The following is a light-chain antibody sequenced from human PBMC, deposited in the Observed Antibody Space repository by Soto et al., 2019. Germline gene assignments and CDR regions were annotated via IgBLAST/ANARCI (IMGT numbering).Light chain of an antibody. CDR3: QQYNSYPYT. CDR1: QSLNTW. CDR2: KTS. Sequence: DVQMTQSPSSLSPSVGDRVTISCRASQSLNTWLVWYQQKPGKAPKLLMYKTSISESGVPRRCSGSGSRTEFTLTISSLQPEDSITYFCQQYNSYPYTFGQGTKMEIK. J-gene: IGKJ2*01. V-gene: IGKV1-5*03.